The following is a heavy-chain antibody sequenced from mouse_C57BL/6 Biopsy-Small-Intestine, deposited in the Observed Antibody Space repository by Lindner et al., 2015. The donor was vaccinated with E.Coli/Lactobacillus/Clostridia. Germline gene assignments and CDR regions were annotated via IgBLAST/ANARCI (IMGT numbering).Heavy chain of an antibody. D-gene: IGHD2-3*01. CDR1: GFTFSDYG. Sequence: VQLQESGGGLVKPGGSRKLSCAASGFTFSDYGMHWVRQAPEKGLEWVAYISSGSSTIYYADTVKGRFTISRDNAKDTLFLQMTSLRSEDTAMYYCARIGWLLRAMDYWGQGTSVTVSS. J-gene: IGHJ4*01. CDR2: ISSGSSTI. V-gene: IGHV5-17*01. CDR3: ARIGWLLRAMDY.